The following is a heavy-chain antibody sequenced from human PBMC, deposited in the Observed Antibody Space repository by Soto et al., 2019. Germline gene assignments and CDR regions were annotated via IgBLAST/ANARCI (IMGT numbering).Heavy chain of an antibody. Sequence: QVQLVQSGAEVKKPGASVKASSKALVYTFTSYGITWVRQPPGQGFGWMGGISDYKGTTNYAQKLQGRVTMTTDTSTSTAYMELRSLRSDDTAVYYCARVPLDGSTSYHTNYYYGMDVWGQGTTVTVSS. V-gene: IGHV1-18*04. CDR1: VYTFTSYG. D-gene: IGHD2-2*01. J-gene: IGHJ6*02. CDR3: ARVPLDGSTSYHTNYYYGMDV. CDR2: ISDYKGTT.